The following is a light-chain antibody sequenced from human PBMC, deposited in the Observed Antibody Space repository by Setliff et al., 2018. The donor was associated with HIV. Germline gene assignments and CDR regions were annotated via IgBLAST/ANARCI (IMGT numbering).Light chain of an antibody. V-gene: IGLV3-21*04. CDR3: QVWDSSSDHPV. CDR1: NIGSKS. J-gene: IGLJ2*01. CDR2: YDS. Sequence: YELTQPPSVSVAPGKTARITCGGNNIGSKSVHWYQQRPGQAPVLVIYYDSDRPSGIPERFSGSNSGNTATLTISRVEAGDEADYYCQVWDSSSDHPVFGGGTQLTVL.